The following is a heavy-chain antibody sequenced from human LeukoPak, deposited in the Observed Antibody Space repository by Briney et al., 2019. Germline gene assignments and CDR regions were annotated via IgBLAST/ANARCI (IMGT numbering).Heavy chain of an antibody. CDR3: ARDHHRRLYDSQARDTFDI. J-gene: IGHJ3*02. CDR1: GFTFSSYS. Sequence: GGSLRLSCAASGFTFSSYSMDWVRQAPGKGLEWVSYISSSSSPLYYADSVKGRFAISRDNAKNSLYLQMNSLRAEDTAVYYCARDHHRRLYDSQARDTFDIWGQGTMVTVSS. D-gene: IGHD3-22*01. CDR2: ISSSSSPL. V-gene: IGHV3-48*01.